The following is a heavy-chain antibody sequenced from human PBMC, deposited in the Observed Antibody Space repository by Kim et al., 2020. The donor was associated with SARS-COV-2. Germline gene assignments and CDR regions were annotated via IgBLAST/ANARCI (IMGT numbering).Heavy chain of an antibody. J-gene: IGHJ6*02. CDR3: AKDLAVTATEDYGLDV. V-gene: IGHV3-9*01. Sequence: GGSLRLSCAASGFTFNEYVMHWVRQAPGKGLEWVASITWNSANVGYAAFVKGRFTISRDNAKNSLYLQMNSLTVEDTALYYCAKDLAVTATEDYGLDVWGQGTAVSVSS. CDR1: GFTFNEYV. CDR2: ITWNSANV. D-gene: IGHD6-19*01.